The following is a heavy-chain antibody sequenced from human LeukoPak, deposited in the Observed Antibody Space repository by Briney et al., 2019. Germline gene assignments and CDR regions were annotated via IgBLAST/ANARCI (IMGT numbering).Heavy chain of an antibody. D-gene: IGHD2-15*01. CDR3: ASHNGYCSGGSCLGLFDP. V-gene: IGHV4-34*01. CDR2: INHSGST. Sequence: SETLSLTCAVYGGSFSGYYWSWIRQPPGKGLEWIGEINHSGSTNYNPSLKSRVTISVDTSKNQFSLKLSSVTAADTAVYYCASHNGYCSGGSCLGLFDPWGQGTLVTVSS. J-gene: IGHJ5*02. CDR1: GGSFSGYY.